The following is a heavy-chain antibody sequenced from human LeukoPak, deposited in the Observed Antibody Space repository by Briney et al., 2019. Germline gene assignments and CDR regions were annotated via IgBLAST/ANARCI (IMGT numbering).Heavy chain of an antibody. CDR3: ARGGPFPSGSSSREYYLDY. CDR2: RSIYNGNT. D-gene: IGHD6-6*01. CDR1: GYDFIDYG. Sequence: ASVRVSCKASGYDFIDYGISWVRQAPGQGLEWMGWRSIYNGNTDYKLQGRVTMTTDTSTSTAYMEVRSLRSDDTAVYYCARGGPFPSGSSSREYYLDYWGQGTLVTVSS. V-gene: IGHV1-18*01. J-gene: IGHJ4*02.